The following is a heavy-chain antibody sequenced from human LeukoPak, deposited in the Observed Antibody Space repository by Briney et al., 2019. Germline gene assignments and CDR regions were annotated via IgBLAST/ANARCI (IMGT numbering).Heavy chain of an antibody. CDR1: GFTFSSYA. V-gene: IGHV3-30*04. CDR3: ARAEGIAAAGRGYYFDY. CDR2: ISYDGSNK. Sequence: GGSLRLSCAASGFTFSSYAMHWVRQAPGKGLEWGAVISYDGSNKYYADSVKGRFTISRDNSKNTLYLQMNSLRAEDTAVYYCARAEGIAAAGRGYYFDYWGQGTLVTVSS. J-gene: IGHJ4*02. D-gene: IGHD6-13*01.